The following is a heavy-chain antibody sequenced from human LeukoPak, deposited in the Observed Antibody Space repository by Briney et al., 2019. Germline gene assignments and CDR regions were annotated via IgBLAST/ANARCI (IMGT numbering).Heavy chain of an antibody. D-gene: IGHD1-1*01. Sequence: SETLSLTCTVSGGSIRSGDYYWTWTRQPPGKGLGWIWYIFYSGSTDYNPSLRSRLTISVDMSKNQFSLNLTSVTAADTAVYYCVRVTLTGTTGRGYFGYWGQGTLVTVSS. CDR2: IFYSGST. CDR1: GGSIRSGDYY. CDR3: VRVTLTGTTGRGYFGY. V-gene: IGHV4-30-4*01. J-gene: IGHJ4*02.